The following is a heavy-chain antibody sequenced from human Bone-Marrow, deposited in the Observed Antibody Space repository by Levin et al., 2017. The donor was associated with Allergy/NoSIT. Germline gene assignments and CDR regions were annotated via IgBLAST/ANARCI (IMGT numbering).Heavy chain of an antibody. CDR2: IKQDGSEK. Sequence: SSETLSLTCAASGFTFSTYWMSWVRQAPGKGLEWVANIKQDGSEKHYAGSVRGRFTISRDNAENSLYLQMDSLRAEDTALYYCARIYCAGGSCYYDWWGQGTLVTVSS. J-gene: IGHJ4*02. CDR1: GFTFSTYW. D-gene: IGHD2-15*01. V-gene: IGHV3-7*04. CDR3: ARIYCAGGSCYYDW.